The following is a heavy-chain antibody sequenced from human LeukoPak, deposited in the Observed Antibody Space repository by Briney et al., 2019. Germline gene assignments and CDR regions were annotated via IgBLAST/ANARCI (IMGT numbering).Heavy chain of an antibody. CDR3: ARDEVTIFGVVIITDY. D-gene: IGHD3-3*01. CDR2: IIPIFGTA. CDR1: GGTFSSYA. V-gene: IGHV1-69*05. J-gene: IGHJ4*02. Sequence: SVKVSCKASGGTFSSYAISWVRQAPGQGLEWMGRIIPIFGTANYAQKFQGRVTITTDESTSTAYMELSSLRSEDTAVYYCARDEVTIFGVVIITDYWGQGTLVTVFS.